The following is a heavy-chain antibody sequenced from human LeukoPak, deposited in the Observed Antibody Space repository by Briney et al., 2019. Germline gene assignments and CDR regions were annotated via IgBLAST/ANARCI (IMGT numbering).Heavy chain of an antibody. CDR2: IRTYNGET. Sequence: ASVKVSCKASGYTFNTYGITWVRQAPGQGLEWMGWIRTYNGETHYAEKLQGRVTMTTDTSTSTAYMELRSLRSDDTAVYYCARALYGNDRVSFTEFDFWGQGTLVTVSS. V-gene: IGHV1-18*01. CDR1: GYTFNTYG. D-gene: IGHD1-1*01. J-gene: IGHJ4*02. CDR3: ARALYGNDRVSFTEFDF.